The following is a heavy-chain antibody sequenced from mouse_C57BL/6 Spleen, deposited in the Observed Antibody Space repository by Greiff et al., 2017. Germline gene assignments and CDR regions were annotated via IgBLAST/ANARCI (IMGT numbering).Heavy chain of an antibody. CDR3: ARHGGYYYGSSYYYFDY. V-gene: IGHV1-62-2*01. CDR1: GYTFTEYT. J-gene: IGHJ2*01. CDR2: FYPGSGSI. D-gene: IGHD1-1*01. Sequence: VQLQQSGAELVKPGASVKLSCKASGYTFTEYTIHWVKQRSGQGLGWIGWFYPGSGSIKYNEKFKDKATLTADKSSSTVYMELSRLTSEDSAVYFCARHGGYYYGSSYYYFDYWGQGTTLTVSS.